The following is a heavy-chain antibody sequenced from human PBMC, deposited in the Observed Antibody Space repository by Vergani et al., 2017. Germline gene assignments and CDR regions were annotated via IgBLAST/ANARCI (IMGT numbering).Heavy chain of an antibody. CDR2: IYYSGST. D-gene: IGHD3-9*01. J-gene: IGHJ6*02. CDR1: GGSVSSGSYY. CDR3: ARDTRVYDILTGYYTSYYYYGMDV. Sequence: QVQLQESGPGLVKPSETLSLTCTVSGGSVSSGSYYWSWIRQPPGKGLEWIGYIYYSGSTNYNPSLKSRVTISVDTSKNLFSLKLSSVTAADTAVYYCARDTRVYDILTGYYTSYYYYGMDVWGQGTTVTVSS. V-gene: IGHV4-61*01.